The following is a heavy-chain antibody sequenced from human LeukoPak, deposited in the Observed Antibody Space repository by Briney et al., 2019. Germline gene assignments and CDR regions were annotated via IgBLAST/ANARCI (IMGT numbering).Heavy chain of an antibody. CDR1: GFTFSSYS. D-gene: IGHD2-21*01. CDR3: AKKLPIPSPLDY. CDR2: ISGDGGTT. V-gene: IGHV3-23*01. Sequence: GGSLRLSCTGSGFTFSSYSMTWVRQAPGKGLEWVSIISGDGGTTYSADSVRGRFTISRDNSKNTLYLQKDSLRAEDTAVYYCAKKLPIPSPLDYWGQGTLVTVSS. J-gene: IGHJ4*02.